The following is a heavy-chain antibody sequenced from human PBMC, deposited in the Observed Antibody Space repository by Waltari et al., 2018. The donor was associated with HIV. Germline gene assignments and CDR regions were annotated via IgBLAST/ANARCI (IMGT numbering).Heavy chain of an antibody. CDR2: INPNSGGT. CDR1: GYPFPGYH. J-gene: IGHJ4*02. D-gene: IGHD3-22*01. V-gene: IGHV1-2*02. Sequence: QVQLVQSGAEGKKPGASVQDSCKASGYPFPGYHMHWGRQAPGQGLELMGWINPNSGGTNYAQKFQGRVTMTRDTSISTAYMELSRLRSDDTAVYYCARAEIVVARRDFDYWGQGTLVTVSS. CDR3: ARAEIVVARRDFDY.